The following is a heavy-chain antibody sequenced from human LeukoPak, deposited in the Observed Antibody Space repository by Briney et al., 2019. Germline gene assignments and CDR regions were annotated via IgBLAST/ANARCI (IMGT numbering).Heavy chain of an antibody. V-gene: IGHV3-48*04. J-gene: IGHJ6*03. Sequence: PGGSLRLSCAASEFTFSAYGMNWVCQALGKGVEWVSYIMSNGATIYYAVSVRGRFTISRDNAKNSLYLQMNSLRAEDTAVYYCARDEWASGSLVAYMDVWGKGTTVTVSS. CDR1: EFTFSAYG. CDR2: IMSNGATI. CDR3: ARDEWASGSLVAYMDV. D-gene: IGHD1-26*01.